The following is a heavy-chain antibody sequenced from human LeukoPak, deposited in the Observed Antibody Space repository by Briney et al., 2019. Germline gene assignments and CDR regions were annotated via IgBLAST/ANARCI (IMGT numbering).Heavy chain of an antibody. J-gene: IGHJ4*02. Sequence: ASVKVSCKPSGYTFTSYGISRVRQAPGQGLEWMGWISAYNGNTNYAQKLQGRVTMTTDTSTSTAYMELRSLRSDDTAVYYCARWDYYGSGSYYSDSKLDYWGQGTLVTVSS. CDR1: GYTFTSYG. V-gene: IGHV1-18*01. D-gene: IGHD3-10*01. CDR3: ARWDYYGSGSYYSDSKLDY. CDR2: ISAYNGNT.